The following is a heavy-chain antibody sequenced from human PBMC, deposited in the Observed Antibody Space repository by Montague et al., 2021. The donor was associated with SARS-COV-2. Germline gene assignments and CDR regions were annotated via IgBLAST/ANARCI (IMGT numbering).Heavy chain of an antibody. CDR3: ARTSASSDY. CDR1: GDSVAGDEAA. V-gene: IGHV6-1*01. CDR2: SYYRSKWNN. Sequence: CAISGDSVAGDEAAWNWVRQSPAIGLEWLGISYYRSKWNNDYAVSVKSRITINPDTSKNQISLQLNSVTPEDTAVYYCARTSASSDYWGQGTLVTVSS. D-gene: IGHD1-26*01. J-gene: IGHJ4*02.